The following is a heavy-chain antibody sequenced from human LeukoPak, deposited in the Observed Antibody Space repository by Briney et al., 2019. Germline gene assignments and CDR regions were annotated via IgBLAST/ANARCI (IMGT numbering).Heavy chain of an antibody. CDR2: INPSGGST. CDR1: GYTFTSYY. Sequence: ASVKVSCKASGYTFTSYYMHWVRPAPAQGLEWMGIINPSGGSTSYAQKFQGRVTMTSDTSTSTVYMELSSLRYEDAAVYYCARVGYGYSSFDYWGQGTLVTVSS. V-gene: IGHV1-46*01. D-gene: IGHD5-18*01. J-gene: IGHJ4*02. CDR3: ARVGYGYSSFDY.